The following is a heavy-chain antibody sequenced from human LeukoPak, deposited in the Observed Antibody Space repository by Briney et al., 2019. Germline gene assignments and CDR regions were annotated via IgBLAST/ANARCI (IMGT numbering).Heavy chain of an antibody. CDR2: INHSGIT. D-gene: IGHD3-10*01. Sequence: SETLSLTCAVYGGSFSGYYWSWIRQPPGKGLEWIGEINHSGITNYNPSLKSRVTISVDNSKNQFPLKLSSVTAADTDVYYCARVGTVSLVRGVPFDYWGQGTLVTVSS. V-gene: IGHV4-34*01. CDR1: GGSFSGYY. CDR3: ARVGTVSLVRGVPFDY. J-gene: IGHJ4*02.